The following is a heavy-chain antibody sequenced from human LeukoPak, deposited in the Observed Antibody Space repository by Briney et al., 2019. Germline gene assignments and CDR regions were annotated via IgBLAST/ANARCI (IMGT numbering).Heavy chain of an antibody. CDR2: MNPNSGNT. J-gene: IGHJ6*03. Sequence: GASVKVSCKASGYTFTSYDINWVRQATRQGLEWMGWMNPNSGNTGYAQKFQGRVTMTRNTSISTAYMELSSLRSEDTAVYYCARRGKLLWFGAVNYYMDVWGKGTTVTISS. CDR3: ARRGKLLWFGAVNYYMDV. CDR1: GYTFTSYD. D-gene: IGHD3-10*01. V-gene: IGHV1-8*01.